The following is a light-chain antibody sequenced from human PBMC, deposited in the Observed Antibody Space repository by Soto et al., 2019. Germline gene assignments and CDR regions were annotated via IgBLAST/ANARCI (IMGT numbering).Light chain of an antibody. CDR3: MQGRHWPYT. CDR1: QSLIHSDGNTY. V-gene: IGKV2-30*02. J-gene: IGKJ3*01. CDR2: HVS. Sequence: DVVVTQSPLSLPVTLGQPASISCRSSQSLIHSDGNTYLHWFQQRPGQSPRRLIYHVSIRDSGVPDRFSGIGSGTDFTLEISRVAAEDVGVYYCMQGRHWPYTFGPGTTVDIK.